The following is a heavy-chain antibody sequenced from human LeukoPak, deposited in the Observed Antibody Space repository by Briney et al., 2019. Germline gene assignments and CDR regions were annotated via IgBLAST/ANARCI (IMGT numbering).Heavy chain of an antibody. CDR1: GVSISSHY. V-gene: IGHV4-59*08. D-gene: IGHD4-17*01. Sequence: QVQLQESGPGLVKPSETLSLSCTVSGVSISSHYWSWIRQPPGKGLEWIGYISYSGSTNYNPSLKSRVNISVDTSKNQFSLKLSSVTAADTAVYYCARDDYGDYFDYWGQGTLVTVSS. CDR2: ISYSGST. J-gene: IGHJ4*02. CDR3: ARDDYGDYFDY.